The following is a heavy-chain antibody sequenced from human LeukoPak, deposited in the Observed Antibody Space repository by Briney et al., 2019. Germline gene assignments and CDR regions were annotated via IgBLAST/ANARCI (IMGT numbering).Heavy chain of an antibody. CDR1: GGTFSSYA. CDR2: INPSGGST. V-gene: IGHV1-46*01. D-gene: IGHD2-15*01. Sequence: ASVKVSCKASGGTFSSYAISWVRQAPGQGLEWMGIINPSGGSTSYAQKFQGRVTMTRDTSTSTVYMELSSLRSEDTAVYYCARISGDIGYWGQGTLVTVSS. J-gene: IGHJ4*02. CDR3: ARISGDIGY.